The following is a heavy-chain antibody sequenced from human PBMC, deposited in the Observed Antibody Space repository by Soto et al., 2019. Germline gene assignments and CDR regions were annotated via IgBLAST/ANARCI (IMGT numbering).Heavy chain of an antibody. Sequence: QVQLVQSGAEVKKPGSSVKVSCKASGGTFSSYTISWVRQAPGQGLEWMGRIIPILGIANYAQKFQGRVTITAYKSTSTADMELSSLRSEDTAVYYCARDYHYGGPPCYFDYWGQGTLVTVSS. V-gene: IGHV1-69*08. D-gene: IGHD4-17*01. CDR3: ARDYHYGGPPCYFDY. CDR1: GGTFSSYT. J-gene: IGHJ4*02. CDR2: IIPILGIA.